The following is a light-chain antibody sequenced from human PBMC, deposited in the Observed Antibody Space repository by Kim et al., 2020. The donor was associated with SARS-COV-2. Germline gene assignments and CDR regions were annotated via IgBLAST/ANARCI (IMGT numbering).Light chain of an antibody. CDR3: CSYAGNTTWV. CDR2: KGT. Sequence: GQLITISCTGTSSDVGSYNLVSWYQHHPGKAPKLIVYKGTKRPSGVSNRFSGSKSGNTASLTISGLQAEDEADYYCCSYAGNTTWVFGGGTQLTVL. CDR1: SSDVGSYNL. V-gene: IGLV2-23*01. J-gene: IGLJ3*02.